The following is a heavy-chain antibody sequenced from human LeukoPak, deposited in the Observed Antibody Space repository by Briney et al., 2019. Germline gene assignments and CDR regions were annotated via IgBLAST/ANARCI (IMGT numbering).Heavy chain of an antibody. Sequence: PSETLSLTCVVSGGSVNSGGYSWSWIRQPPGKGLEWIGRIYTSGSTNYNPSLKSRVTMSVDTSKNQFSLKLSSVTAADTAVYYCARGRYGSGSYYSDYWGQGTLVTVSS. D-gene: IGHD3-10*01. CDR2: IYTSGST. CDR1: GGSVNSGGYS. J-gene: IGHJ4*02. CDR3: ARGRYGSGSYYSDY. V-gene: IGHV4-61*08.